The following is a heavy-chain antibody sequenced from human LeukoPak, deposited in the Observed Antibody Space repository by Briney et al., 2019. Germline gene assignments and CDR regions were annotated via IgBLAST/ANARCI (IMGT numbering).Heavy chain of an antibody. CDR2: IYRSGST. CDR1: GGSVSSGGYS. Sequence: PSETLSLTCTVSGGSVSSGGYSWNWIRQPPGKGLEWIGYIYRSGSTYYTPSLESRVTISVDTSKNQFSLKLNFVTAADTAVYYCARARLGGGYIWFDPWGQGTLVTVSS. CDR3: ARARLGGGYIWFDP. V-gene: IGHV4-30-2*01. D-gene: IGHD5-24*01. J-gene: IGHJ5*02.